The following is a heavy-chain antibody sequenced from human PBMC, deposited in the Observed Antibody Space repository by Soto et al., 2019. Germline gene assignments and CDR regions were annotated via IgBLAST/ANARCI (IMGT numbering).Heavy chain of an antibody. CDR3: VTDTRGS. J-gene: IGHJ5*02. CDR1: GFTFYTAW. CDR2: IKSKNDGETT. Sequence: EVQLVESGGDLVKPGGSLRLSCAASGFTFYTAWLNWVRQAPGKGLEWVGRIKSKNDGETTDYAAPAKGRFTNSRDVSITTLYLEMNSLKTDHTAVYYCVTDTRGSWGQGTLVTVSS. D-gene: IGHD3-3*01. V-gene: IGHV3-15*07.